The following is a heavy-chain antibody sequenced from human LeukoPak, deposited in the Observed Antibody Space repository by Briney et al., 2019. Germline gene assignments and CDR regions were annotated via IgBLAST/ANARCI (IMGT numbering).Heavy chain of an antibody. J-gene: IGHJ3*02. CDR3: AHSRANAFDI. CDR2: INPSGGST. Sequence: ASVKVSCKASGYTFTSYYMHWVRQAPGQGLEWMGIINPSGGSTSYAQKFQGRVTMTRDMSTSTVYMKLSSLRSEDTAVYYCAHSRANAFDIWGQGTMVTVSS. CDR1: GYTFTSYY. D-gene: IGHD1-26*01. V-gene: IGHV1-46*01.